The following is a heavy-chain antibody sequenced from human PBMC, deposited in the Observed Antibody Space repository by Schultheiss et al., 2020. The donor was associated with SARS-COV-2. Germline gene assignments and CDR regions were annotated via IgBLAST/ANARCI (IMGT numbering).Heavy chain of an antibody. Sequence: SQTLSLTCTVSGGSISSGGYYWSWIRQHPGKGLEWIGYIYYSGSTNYNPSLKSRVTMSIDTSKNQFSLKLSYVTAADTAVYYCARADGYNFELFLDYWGQGTLVTVSS. CDR2: IYYSGST. J-gene: IGHJ4*02. CDR3: ARADGYNFELFLDY. V-gene: IGHV4-61*08. CDR1: GGSISSGGYY. D-gene: IGHD5-24*01.